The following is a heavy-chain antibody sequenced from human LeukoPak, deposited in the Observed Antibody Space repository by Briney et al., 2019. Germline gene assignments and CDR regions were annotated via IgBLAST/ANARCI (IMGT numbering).Heavy chain of an antibody. CDR2: IYPGDSDS. CDR3: VRQHQIEFSSSWYSIDF. Sequence: GESLKISCQGSGYTFTTYWIGWVRQMPGKGLEWMGIIYPGDSDSKYSPSSQGQVTISADKSISTAYLQWSSLKASDTAMYYCVRQHQIEFSSSWYSIDFWGQGTLVTVSS. CDR1: GYTFTTYW. V-gene: IGHV5-51*01. D-gene: IGHD6-13*01. J-gene: IGHJ4*02.